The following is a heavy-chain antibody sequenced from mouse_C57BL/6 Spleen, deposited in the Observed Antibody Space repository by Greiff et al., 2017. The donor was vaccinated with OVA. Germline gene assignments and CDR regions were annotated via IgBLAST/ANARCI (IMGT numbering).Heavy chain of an antibody. CDR1: GYTFTSYW. V-gene: IGHV1-69*01. J-gene: IGHJ1*03. CDR3: ARSDSNSLGYFDV. D-gene: IGHD2-5*01. CDR2: IDPSDSYT. Sequence: QVQLQQPGAELVMPGASVKLSCKASGYTFTSYWMHWVQQRPGQGLEWIGAIDPSDSYTNYNQKFKGKSTLTLDKSSSTAYMQLSSLTSEDSAVYYCARSDSNSLGYFDVWGTGTTVTVSS.